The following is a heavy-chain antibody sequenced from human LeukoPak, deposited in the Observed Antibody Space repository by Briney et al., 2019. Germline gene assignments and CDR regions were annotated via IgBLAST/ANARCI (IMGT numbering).Heavy chain of an antibody. V-gene: IGHV4-38-2*02. CDR1: GYSISSGYY. D-gene: IGHD3-3*01. CDR3: ARGPWITIFGVVIGLTEKNWFDP. CDR2: INHSGST. Sequence: SETLSLTCTVSGYSISSGYYWSWIRQPPGKGLEWIGEINHSGSTNYNQSLKSRVTISVDTSKNQFSLKLSSVTAPDTAVYYCARGPWITIFGVVIGLTEKNWFDPWGQGTLVTVSS. J-gene: IGHJ5*02.